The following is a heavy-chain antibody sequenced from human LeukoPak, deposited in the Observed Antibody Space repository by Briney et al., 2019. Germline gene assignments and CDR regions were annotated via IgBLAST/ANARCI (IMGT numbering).Heavy chain of an antibody. D-gene: IGHD3-22*01. CDR3: AREDYYDSSGYYPSDY. V-gene: IGHV1-18*01. CDR1: GYTFTSYG. J-gene: IGHJ4*02. CDR2: ISAYNGNT. Sequence: ASVKVSCKASGYTFTSYGISWVRQAPGQGPEWMGWISAYNGNTNYAQKLQGRVTMTTDTSTSTAYMELRSLRSDDTAVYYCAREDYYDSSGYYPSDYWGQGTLVTVSS.